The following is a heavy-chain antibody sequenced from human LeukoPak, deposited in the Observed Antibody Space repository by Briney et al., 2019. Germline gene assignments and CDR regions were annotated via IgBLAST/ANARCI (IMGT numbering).Heavy chain of an antibody. CDR2: ISYDGSNK. CDR3: AKDMEEMASPNPVFDY. V-gene: IGHV3-30*18. CDR1: GFTFSSSG. J-gene: IGHJ4*02. Sequence: GGSLRLSCAASGFTFSSSGMHWVRQAPGKGLEWVAVISYDGSNKYYADSVKGRFTISRDNAKNSLYLQMNSLKTEDTALYYCAKDMEEMASPNPVFDYWGQGTLVTVSS. D-gene: IGHD5-24*01.